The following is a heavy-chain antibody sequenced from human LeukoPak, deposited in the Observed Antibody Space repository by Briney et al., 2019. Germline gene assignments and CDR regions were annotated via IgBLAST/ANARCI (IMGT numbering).Heavy chain of an antibody. CDR3: AKDLIVGATPDQYFQH. CDR1: GFTFDNYA. D-gene: IGHD1-26*01. J-gene: IGHJ1*01. V-gene: IGHV3-30*04. Sequence: GRSLRLSCAPSGFTFDNYAMHWVRQAPGKGLEWVALISYDGGNIYYADSVQGRFTISRDNSKNTLYLQMNSLRAEDTAVYYCAKDLIVGATPDQYFQHWGQGTLVTVSS. CDR2: ISYDGGNI.